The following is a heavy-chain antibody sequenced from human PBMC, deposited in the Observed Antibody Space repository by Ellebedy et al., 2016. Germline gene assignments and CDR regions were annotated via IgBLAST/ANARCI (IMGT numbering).Heavy chain of an antibody. D-gene: IGHD6-19*01. CDR3: AKHGSSNVWSAWIDY. V-gene: IGHV3-23*01. CDR2: MSGSGGST. CDR1: GYTFGSYA. J-gene: IGHJ4*02. Sequence: GESLKISXAASGYTFGSYAMSWVRQAPGKGLEWVSRMSGSGGSTNSADSVRGRFTISRDNSKNALYLQMNSLTAEDTAVYYCAKHGSSNVWSAWIDYWGQGTLVTVSS.